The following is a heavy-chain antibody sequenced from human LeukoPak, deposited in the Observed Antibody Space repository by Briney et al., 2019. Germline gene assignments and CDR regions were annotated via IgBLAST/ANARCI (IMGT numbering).Heavy chain of an antibody. V-gene: IGHV1-2*02. Sequence: EASVKVSCKASAYTFTGYYLHWVRQAPEQGPEWVGWIDPNNGDTEYAQEFQGRVTMTRVRSISTAYMELSRLTSDDTAVYYCARRSRNGLDAFDIWGQGTMVTVSS. J-gene: IGHJ3*02. D-gene: IGHD2-8*01. CDR3: ARRSRNGLDAFDI. CDR2: IDPNNGDT. CDR1: AYTFTGYY.